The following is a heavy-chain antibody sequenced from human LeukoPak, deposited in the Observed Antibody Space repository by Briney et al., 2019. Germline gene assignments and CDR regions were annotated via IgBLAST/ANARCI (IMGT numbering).Heavy chain of an antibody. CDR1: GFSLSTSGMC. CDR2: IYWDDER. J-gene: IGHJ3*02. Sequence: SGPTLVNPTQTLTLTCTFSGFSLSTSGMCVSWIRQPPGKALEWLALIYWDDERHYSPSLETRLSITKDSSKNRVVLTMTNLDPVDTATYYCARTRGIIMVRGVIHDAFDMWGQGTMVTVSS. D-gene: IGHD3-10*01. V-gene: IGHV2-5*08. CDR3: ARTRGIIMVRGVIHDAFDM.